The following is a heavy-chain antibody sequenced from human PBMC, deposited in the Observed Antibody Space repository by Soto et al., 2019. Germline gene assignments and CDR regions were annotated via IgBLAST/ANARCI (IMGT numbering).Heavy chain of an antibody. V-gene: IGHV3-9*01. CDR3: AKSSAVAGHYYYYGMDV. J-gene: IGHJ6*02. D-gene: IGHD6-19*01. CDR2: ISWNSGSI. CDR1: GFTFDDYA. Sequence: LRLSCAASGFTFDDYAMHWVRQAPGKGLEWVSGISWNSGSIGYADSVKGRFTISRDNAKNSLYLQMNSLRAEDTALYYCAKSSAVAGHYYYYGMDVWGQGTTVTVSS.